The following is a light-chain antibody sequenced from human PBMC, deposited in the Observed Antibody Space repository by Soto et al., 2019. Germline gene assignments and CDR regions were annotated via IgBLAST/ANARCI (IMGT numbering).Light chain of an antibody. CDR3: QQYKSWPPIT. CDR2: GAS. Sequence: EILITQSPASLSVSPGETATLYCRASHSLNTYLAWYQQKPGQAPRLLLYGASTRATGVPPRFSGGGSGTEFTLTISSLQSEDSAIYYCQQYKSWPPITLGQGTRLEIK. J-gene: IGKJ5*01. CDR1: HSLNTY. V-gene: IGKV3-15*01.